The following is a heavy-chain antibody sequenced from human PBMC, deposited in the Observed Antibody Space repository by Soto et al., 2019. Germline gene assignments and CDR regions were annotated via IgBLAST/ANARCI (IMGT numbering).Heavy chain of an antibody. V-gene: IGHV1-69*01. D-gene: IGHD3-9*01. CDR2: IIPSFGTA. Sequence: QVQLVQSGAEVKKPGSSVKVSCKASGGTFSSYAISWVRQAPGQGLAWMGGIIPSFGTANYAQKFQGRVTLTAAESTSTAYMELSSLRSEDTAVYYCARGFVPLTTYYHISPPGYWGQGTLVTVSS. CDR3: ARGFVPLTTYYHISPPGY. J-gene: IGHJ4*02. CDR1: GGTFSSYA.